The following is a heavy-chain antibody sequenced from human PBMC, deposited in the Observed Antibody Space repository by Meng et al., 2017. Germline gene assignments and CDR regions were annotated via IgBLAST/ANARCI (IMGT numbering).Heavy chain of an antibody. Sequence: GGSLRLSCAASGFSLSSYSMNWVRQAPGKGLEWVSLISRSTSYIYYADSVQGRFTISRDNAKNSLYLQMDSLRAEDTAVYYCARRNDLYILTGYYYYFDYWGQGTLVTVSS. CDR3: ARRNDLYILTGYYYYFDY. D-gene: IGHD3-9*01. CDR1: GFSLSSYS. CDR2: ISRSTSYI. V-gene: IGHV3-21*01. J-gene: IGHJ4*02.